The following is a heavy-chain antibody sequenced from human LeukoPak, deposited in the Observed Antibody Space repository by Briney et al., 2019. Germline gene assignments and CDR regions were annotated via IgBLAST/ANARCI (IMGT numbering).Heavy chain of an antibody. Sequence: PGGSLRLSCAASGFTFSSYAMSWVHQAPGKGLEWVSAISGSGGSTYCADSVKGRFTISRDNSKNTLYLQMNSLRAEDTAVYYCAKDLPQLRMPKYSSGWDYYFDYWGQGTLVTVSS. D-gene: IGHD6-19*01. CDR1: GFTFSSYA. CDR2: ISGSGGST. J-gene: IGHJ4*02. V-gene: IGHV3-23*01. CDR3: AKDLPQLRMPKYSSGWDYYFDY.